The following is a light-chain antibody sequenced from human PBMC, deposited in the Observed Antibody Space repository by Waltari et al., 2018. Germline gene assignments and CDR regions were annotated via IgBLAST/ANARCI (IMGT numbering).Light chain of an antibody. Sequence: EIVLTQSPGTLSLSPGERATLSCRASESVSGSDLAWYQQKPGQAPRLLIHGVSSRATGIPDRFSGSGSCTDFSLTISRLEPEDFAVYYCQQYGTTPCTFGQGTKLEI. J-gene: IGKJ2*02. CDR3: QQYGTTPCT. CDR1: ESVSGSD. V-gene: IGKV3-20*01. CDR2: GVS.